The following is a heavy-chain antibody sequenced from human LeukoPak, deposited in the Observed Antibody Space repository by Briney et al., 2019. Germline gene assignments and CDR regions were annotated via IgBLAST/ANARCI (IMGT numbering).Heavy chain of an antibody. CDR3: AATTVVTRSYWFDP. CDR2: IYTSGST. D-gene: IGHD4-23*01. CDR1: GGSISSYY. V-gene: IGHV4-4*07. Sequence: SETLSLTCTVSGGSISSYYWSWLRQPAGKGLEWIGRIYTSGSTNYNPSLKSRVTMSVDTSKNQFSLKLSSVTAADTAVYYCAATTVVTRSYWFDPWGQGTLVTVSS. J-gene: IGHJ5*02.